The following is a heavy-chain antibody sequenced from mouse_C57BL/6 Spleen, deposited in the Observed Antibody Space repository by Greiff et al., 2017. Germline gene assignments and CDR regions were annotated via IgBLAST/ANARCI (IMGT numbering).Heavy chain of an antibody. CDR2: ISNGGGST. D-gene: IGHD2-4*01. Sequence: EVKLMESGGGLVQPGGSLKLSCAASGFTFSDYYMYWVRQTPEKRLEWVAYISNGGGSTYYPDTVKGRFTISRDNAKNTLYLQMSRLKSEDTAMYYCARHGGLRAAYWGQGTLVTVSA. CDR3: ARHGGLRAAY. V-gene: IGHV5-12*01. J-gene: IGHJ3*01. CDR1: GFTFSDYY.